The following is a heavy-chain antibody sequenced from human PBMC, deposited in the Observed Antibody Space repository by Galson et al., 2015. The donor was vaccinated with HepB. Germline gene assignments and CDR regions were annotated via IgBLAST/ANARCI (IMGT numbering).Heavy chain of an antibody. Sequence: SLRLSCAAYGFSLSSYWMTWVRKPPGKGLEWVANIREDGREKSYVESVKGRFTISRENAKNSLFLQMDSLRAEDTAVYYCARQNCTDGNCGTGGGFFDYWGQGTQVIASS. V-gene: IGHV3-7*03. CDR2: IREDGREK. CDR1: GFSLSSYW. J-gene: IGHJ4*02. CDR3: ARQNCTDGNCGTGGGFFDY. D-gene: IGHD2-15*01.